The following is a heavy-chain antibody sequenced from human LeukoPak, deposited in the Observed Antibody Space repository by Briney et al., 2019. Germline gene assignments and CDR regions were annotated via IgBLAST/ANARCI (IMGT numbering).Heavy chain of an antibody. Sequence: PGGSLRLSCAASGFPFTNYAMSWVRQAPGKGLEWVSSIETNGVKTYYADSVKGRFTISRDNSENTLSLQMNSLRVEDTAVYYCIAAPGPKWYFHYWAREPWSPSPQ. CDR2: IETNGVKT. D-gene: IGHD6-13*01. V-gene: IGHV3-23*01. J-gene: IGHJ4*02. CDR3: IAAPGPKWYFHY. CDR1: GFPFTNYA.